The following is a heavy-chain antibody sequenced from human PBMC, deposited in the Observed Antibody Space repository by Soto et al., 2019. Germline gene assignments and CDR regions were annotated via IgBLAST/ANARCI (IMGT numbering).Heavy chain of an antibody. J-gene: IGHJ4*02. D-gene: IGHD6-13*01. V-gene: IGHV3-15*07. CDR2: MKSKTAGGTT. CDR3: TTPTRAGTAKY. Sequence: EVHLVESGGGLVKPGGSLRLSCAASGFTFSNAWMNWFRQAPGKGREWVGRMKSKTAGGTTDYAAPVKVRLTISRDDSNNKLYLQMNSLKTEETAVYYCTTPTRAGTAKYWGQGTLVTVS. CDR1: GFTFSNAW.